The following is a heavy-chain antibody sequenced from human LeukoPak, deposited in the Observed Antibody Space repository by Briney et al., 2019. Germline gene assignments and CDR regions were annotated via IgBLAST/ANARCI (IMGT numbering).Heavy chain of an antibody. Sequence: AGSLTLSCAASGFTFSSYWMHCVRQAPGKVLVWVSRINSVGSSTSYADSVKGRFTISRDNAKNTLYLQMNSLRAEDTAVYYCARDRGSSCLDVWGKGTTVTVSS. CDR2: INSVGSST. CDR1: GFTFSSYW. D-gene: IGHD6-13*01. V-gene: IGHV3-74*01. J-gene: IGHJ6*04. CDR3: ARDRGSSCLDV.